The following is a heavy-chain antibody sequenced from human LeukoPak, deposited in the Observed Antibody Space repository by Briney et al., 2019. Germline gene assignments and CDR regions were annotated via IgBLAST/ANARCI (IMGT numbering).Heavy chain of an antibody. CDR2: IYYSGST. CDR3: ARAPRRSSSGYSNWFDP. D-gene: IGHD3-22*01. CDR1: GGSISSYY. V-gene: IGHV4-59*01. J-gene: IGHJ5*02. Sequence: SETLSLTCTVSGGSISSYYWSWIRQPPGKGLEWIGSIYYSGSTNYNPSLKSRVTISVDTSKNQFSLKLSSVTAADTAVYYCARAPRRSSSGYSNWFDPWGQGTLVTVSS.